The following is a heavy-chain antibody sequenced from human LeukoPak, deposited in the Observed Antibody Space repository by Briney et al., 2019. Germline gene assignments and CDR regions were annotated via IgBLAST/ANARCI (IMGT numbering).Heavy chain of an antibody. Sequence: GGSLRLSCAAPGFTFSSYWMSWVRQAPGKGLEWVANIKQDGSEKYYVDSVKGRFTISRDNAKNSLYLQMNSLRAEDTAVSYCAREDDSSGYYYYWGQGTLVTVSS. J-gene: IGHJ4*02. CDR1: GFTFSSYW. D-gene: IGHD3-22*01. CDR2: IKQDGSEK. V-gene: IGHV3-7*01. CDR3: AREDDSSGYYYY.